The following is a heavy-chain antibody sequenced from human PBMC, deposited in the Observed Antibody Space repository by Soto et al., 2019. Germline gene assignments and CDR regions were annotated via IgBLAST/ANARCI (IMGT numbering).Heavy chain of an antibody. CDR1: GYTFTSYD. CDR2: MNPNSGNT. CDR3: ARKFDYDFWSGYLRRNYYMDV. D-gene: IGHD3-3*01. J-gene: IGHJ6*03. Sequence: ASVKVSCKASGYTFTSYDINWVRQATGQGLEWMGWMNPNSGNTGYAQKFQGRVTMIRNTSISTAYMELSSLRSEDTAVYYCARKFDYDFWSGYLRRNYYMDVWGQGTTVTVSS. V-gene: IGHV1-8*01.